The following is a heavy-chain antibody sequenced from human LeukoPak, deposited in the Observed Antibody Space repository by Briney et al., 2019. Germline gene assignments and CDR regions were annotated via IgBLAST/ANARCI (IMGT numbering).Heavy chain of an antibody. CDR3: ARDSSGYYPLEYFQH. CDR2: IWYDGSNK. V-gene: IGHV3-33*01. J-gene: IGHJ1*01. D-gene: IGHD3-22*01. CDR1: GFTFSSYG. Sequence: GGSLRLSCAASGFTFSSYGMHWVRQAPGKGLEWVAVIWYDGSNKYYADSVKGRFTISRDNSKNTLYLQMNSLRAEDKAVYYCARDSSGYYPLEYFQHWGQGTLVTVSS.